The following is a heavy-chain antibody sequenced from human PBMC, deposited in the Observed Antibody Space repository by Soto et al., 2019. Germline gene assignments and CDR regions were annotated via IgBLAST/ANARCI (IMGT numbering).Heavy chain of an antibody. CDR2: IYYSGST. D-gene: IGHD2-21*01. Sequence: LSLTCTVPGGFISTYYWSWIRQPPGKGLEWIGYIYYSGSTNYNPSLKSRVTISVDTSKNQFSLNLSSVTAADTAVYYCARDSGGGTGDINYWGQGTLVTVSS. CDR1: GGFISTYY. CDR3: ARDSGGGTGDINY. V-gene: IGHV4-59*01. J-gene: IGHJ4*02.